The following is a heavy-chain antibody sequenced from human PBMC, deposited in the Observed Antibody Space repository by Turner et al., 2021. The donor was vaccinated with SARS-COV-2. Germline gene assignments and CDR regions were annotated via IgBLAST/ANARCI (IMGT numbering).Heavy chain of an antibody. V-gene: IGHV3-30*18. CDR2: ISYDGSNK. CDR3: AKVVSPYCSGGSCYSSPADY. Sequence: QVQLVESGGGVVQPGRSLCLSCAVSGFSFSSYGMHWVRQAPGKGLEWVAVISYDGSNKYYADSVKGRFTISRDNSKNTLYLQMNSLRAEETAVYYCAKVVSPYCSGGSCYSSPADYWGQGSLVTVSS. J-gene: IGHJ4*02. D-gene: IGHD2-15*01. CDR1: GFSFSSYG.